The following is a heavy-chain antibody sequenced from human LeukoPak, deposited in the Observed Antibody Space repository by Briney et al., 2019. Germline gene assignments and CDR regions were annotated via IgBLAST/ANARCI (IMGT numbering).Heavy chain of an antibody. CDR1: GFTFSSYW. D-gene: IGHD6-13*01. Sequence: GGSLRLSCAASGFTFSSYWMNWVRQAPGKGLEWVSSISSSSSYIYYADSVKGRFTISRDNAKNSLYLQMNSLRAEDTAVYYCARDLAAAGRATPYYFDYWGQGTLVTVSS. J-gene: IGHJ4*02. CDR2: ISSSSSYI. V-gene: IGHV3-21*01. CDR3: ARDLAAAGRATPYYFDY.